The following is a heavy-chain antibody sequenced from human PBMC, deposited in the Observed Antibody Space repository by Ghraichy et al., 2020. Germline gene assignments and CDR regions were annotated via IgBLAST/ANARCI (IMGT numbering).Heavy chain of an antibody. V-gene: IGHV4-39*01. CDR1: GGSISSSSYY. J-gene: IGHJ3*02. CDR3: ATHDITMVRGVSPDAFDI. Sequence: SETLSLTCTVSGGSISSSSYYWGWIRQPPGKGLEWIGSIYYSGSTYYNPSLKSRVTISVDTSKNQFSLKLSSVTAADTAVYYCATHDITMVRGVSPDAFDIWGQGTMVTVSS. CDR2: IYYSGST. D-gene: IGHD3-10*01.